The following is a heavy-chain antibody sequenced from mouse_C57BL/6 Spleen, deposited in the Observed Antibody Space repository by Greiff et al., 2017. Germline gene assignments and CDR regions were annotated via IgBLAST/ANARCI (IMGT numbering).Heavy chain of an antibody. CDR1: GYTFTSYW. CDR2: IYLGSGST. CDR3: AGEICSVVTTDYAMDY. J-gene: IGHJ4*01. D-gene: IGHD1-1*01. V-gene: IGHV1-55*01. Sequence: VQLQQPGAELVKPGASVKMSCKASGYTFTSYWITWVKQRPGHGLEWIGDIYLGSGSTNYNEKFKSKATLTVDTSTGTGYMQLGSLRLKYSEFYYCAGEICSVVTTDYAMDYWGQGTSVTVSS.